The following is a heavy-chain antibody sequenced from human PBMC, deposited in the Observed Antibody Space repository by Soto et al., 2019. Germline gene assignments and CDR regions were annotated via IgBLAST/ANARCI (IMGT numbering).Heavy chain of an antibody. CDR1: GFTFSSYG. CDR2: ISYDGSNK. V-gene: IGHV3-30*18. Sequence: QVQLVESGGGVVQPGRSLRLSCAASGFTFSSYGMHWVRQAPGKGLEWVAVISYDGSNKYYADSVKGRFTISRDNSKNTLYLQMNSLRAEDTAVYYCAKDLEWAPTPYYYYYGMDVWGQGTTVTVSS. J-gene: IGHJ6*02. CDR3: AKDLEWAPTPYYYYYGMDV. D-gene: IGHD1-26*01.